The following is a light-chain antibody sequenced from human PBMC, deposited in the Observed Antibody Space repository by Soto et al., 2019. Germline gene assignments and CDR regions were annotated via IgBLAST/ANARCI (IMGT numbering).Light chain of an antibody. CDR2: GAS. V-gene: IGKV3-20*01. CDR3: QQYGSSPPWT. CDR1: QSVSSSY. Sequence: EIVLTQSPGTLSLSPGERATLSCRASQSVSSSYLAWYQQKPGQAPRLLIYGASSRATGIPDRFGGSGSGTDFTLTISRLEPEDFAVYYCQQYGSSPPWTFGKGTKVDIK. J-gene: IGKJ1*01.